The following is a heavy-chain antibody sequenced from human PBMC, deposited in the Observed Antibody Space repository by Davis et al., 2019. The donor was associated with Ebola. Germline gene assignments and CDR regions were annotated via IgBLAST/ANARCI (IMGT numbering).Heavy chain of an antibody. Sequence: KVSCKGSGYSFTSYWISWVRQMPGKGLEWMGRIDPSDSYTNYSPSFQGHVTISADKSISTAYLQWSSLKASDTAMYYCARHGGITMVRGVINYYYYYMDVWGKGTTVTVSS. CDR1: GYSFTSYW. V-gene: IGHV5-10-1*01. J-gene: IGHJ6*03. CDR3: ARHGGITMVRGVINYYYYYMDV. CDR2: IDPSDSYT. D-gene: IGHD3-10*01.